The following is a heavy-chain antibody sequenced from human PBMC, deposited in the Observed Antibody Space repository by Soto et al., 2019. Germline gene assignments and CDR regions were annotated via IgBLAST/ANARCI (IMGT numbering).Heavy chain of an antibody. CDR3: ARHILHNWNYVPYYYYYMDV. CDR1: GGSISSSSYY. D-gene: IGHD1-7*01. Sequence: TSETLSLTCTVSGGSISSSSYYWGWVRQPPGKGLEWIGSIYYSGSTYYNPSLKSRVTISVDTSKNQFSLKLSSVTAADTAVYYSARHILHNWNYVPYYYYYMDVWGKGTTVTVSS. V-gene: IGHV4-39*01. J-gene: IGHJ6*03. CDR2: IYYSGST.